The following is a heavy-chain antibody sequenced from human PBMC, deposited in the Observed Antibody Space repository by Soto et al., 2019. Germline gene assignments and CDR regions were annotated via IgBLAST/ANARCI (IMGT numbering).Heavy chain of an antibody. V-gene: IGHV4-34*01. CDR1: GGSFSGYY. Sequence: QVQLQQWGAGLLKPSETLSLTCAVYGGSFSGYYWSWIRQPPGKGLEWIGEINHSGSTNYNPCLKSRVTISVDTSKHQFSLKLSSVNAADTAVYYCARAHTDIVVVPAAIANWFDPWGQGTLVTVSS. D-gene: IGHD2-2*02. J-gene: IGHJ5*02. CDR2: INHSGST. CDR3: ARAHTDIVVVPAAIANWFDP.